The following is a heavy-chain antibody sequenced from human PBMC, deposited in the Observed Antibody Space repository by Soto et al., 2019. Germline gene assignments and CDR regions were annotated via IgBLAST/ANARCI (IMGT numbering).Heavy chain of an antibody. V-gene: IGHV4-59*01. J-gene: IGHJ4*02. D-gene: IGHD5-18*01. CDR2: FYYSGST. Sequence: QVQLQESGPGLVKPSETLSLTCTVSGGSISSYYWSWIRQPPGKGLEWIGYFYYSGSTNYNSSLKSRVTFSVDTSKNQFSLKLISVTAADTDVYVCDRSTYSSGYTLVDYWGQGTLVTVSS. CDR1: GGSISSYY. CDR3: DRSTYSSGYTLVDY.